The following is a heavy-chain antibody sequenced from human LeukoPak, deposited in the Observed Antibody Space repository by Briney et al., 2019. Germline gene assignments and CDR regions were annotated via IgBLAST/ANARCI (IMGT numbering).Heavy chain of an antibody. CDR2: INPNRGGT. D-gene: IGHD3-3*01. J-gene: IGHJ5*02. CDR1: GYTFPDYY. V-gene: IGHV1-2*02. CDR3: ARGARAMENTIFGVVINNWFDP. Sequence: ASVTVSCKASGYTFPDYYMHWVGQAPGKGLEWLGWINPNRGGTNYAQTFQGRVTMTRHTSISTAYMELSRLRSDDTAVYYCARGARAMENTIFGVVINNWFDPWGQGTLVTVSS.